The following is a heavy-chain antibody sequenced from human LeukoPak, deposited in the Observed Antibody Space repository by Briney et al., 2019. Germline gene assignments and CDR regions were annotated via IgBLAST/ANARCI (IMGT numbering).Heavy chain of an antibody. CDR2: ISVYNGNT. Sequence: GASVKVSCKASGYTFPHYVIAWVRQAPGQGLEWMGWISVYNGNTFYAQNLQGRVTMTTDTSTSTAYMELRSLRSDDTAVYYCARSGPKDWALDYWGRGTLVTVSS. J-gene: IGHJ4*02. V-gene: IGHV1-18*01. CDR1: GYTFPHYV. CDR3: ARSGPKDWALDY. D-gene: IGHD2-21*01.